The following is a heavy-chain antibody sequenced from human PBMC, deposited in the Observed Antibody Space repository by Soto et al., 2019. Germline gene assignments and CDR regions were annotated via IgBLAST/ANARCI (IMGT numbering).Heavy chain of an antibody. Sequence: SLKVSCKASGGTFSSYAISWVRQAPGQGLEWMGGIIPIFGTAHYAQKFQGRVTITADKSTSTAYMELSSLRPEDTAVYYCARDWGIVLVPAGHDGIDAWRQATTVTGSS. V-gene: IGHV1-69*06. D-gene: IGHD2-2*01. CDR1: GGTFSSYA. CDR2: IIPIFGTA. J-gene: IGHJ6*02. CDR3: ARDWGIVLVPAGHDGIDA.